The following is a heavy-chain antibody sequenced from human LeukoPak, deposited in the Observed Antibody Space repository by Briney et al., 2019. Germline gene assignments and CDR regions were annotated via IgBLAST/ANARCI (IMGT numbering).Heavy chain of an antibody. Sequence: PGRSLRLSCAASEFIFSDYAMGWVRQAPGKGLEWVSTIDKTTYPTFYADSVKGRFTISRDNSKNTLYLQMNSLRTEDTAVYFCAKFEGATIPGWFNDYWGQGILVTVSS. J-gene: IGHJ4*02. D-gene: IGHD6-19*01. CDR1: EFIFSDYA. CDR3: AKFEGATIPGWFNDY. V-gene: IGHV3-23*05. CDR2: IDKTTYPT.